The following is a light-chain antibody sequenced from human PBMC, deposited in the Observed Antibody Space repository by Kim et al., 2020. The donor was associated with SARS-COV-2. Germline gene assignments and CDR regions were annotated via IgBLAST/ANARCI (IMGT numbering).Light chain of an antibody. Sequence: GQSVTSSCTGTSSDVGGYNYVSWYQQHPGKAPKLMIYEVSKRPSGVPDRFSGSKSGNTASLTVSGLQAEDEADYYCSSYAGSHNLVFGGGTQLTVL. CDR3: SSYAGSHNLV. V-gene: IGLV2-8*01. CDR2: EVS. J-gene: IGLJ2*01. CDR1: SSDVGGYNY.